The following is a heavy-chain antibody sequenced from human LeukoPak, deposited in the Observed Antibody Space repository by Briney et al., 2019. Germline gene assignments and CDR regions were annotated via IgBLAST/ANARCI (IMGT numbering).Heavy chain of an antibody. CDR1: GGSFSGYY. J-gene: IGHJ4*02. CDR2: INHSGST. D-gene: IGHD3-22*01. V-gene: IGHV4-34*01. Sequence: SETLSLTCAVYGGSFSGYYWSRIRQPPGKGLEWIGEINHSGSTNYNPSLKSRVTISVDTSKNQFSLKLSSVTAADTAVYYCARYDSSGYYLDYWGQGTLVTVSS. CDR3: ARYDSSGYYLDY.